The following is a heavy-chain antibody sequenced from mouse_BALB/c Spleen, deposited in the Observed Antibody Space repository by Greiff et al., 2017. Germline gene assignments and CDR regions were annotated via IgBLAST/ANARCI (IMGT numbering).Heavy chain of an antibody. CDR2: IDPENGDT. V-gene: IGHV14-4*02. Sequence: EVQLVESGAELVRSGASVKLSCTASGFNIKDYYMHWVKQRPEQGLEWIGWIDPENGDTEYAPKFQGKATMTADTSSNTAYLQLSSLTSEDTAVYYCNAGEVPDYYAMDYWGQGTSVTVSS. CDR1: GFNIKDYY. CDR3: NAGEVPDYYAMDY. J-gene: IGHJ4*01. D-gene: IGHD2-14*01.